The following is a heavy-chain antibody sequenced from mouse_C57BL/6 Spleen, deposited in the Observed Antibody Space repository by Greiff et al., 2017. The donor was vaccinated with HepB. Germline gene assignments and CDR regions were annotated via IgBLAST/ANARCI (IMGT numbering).Heavy chain of an antibody. CDR2: INPSNGGT. V-gene: IGHV1-53*01. CDR3: ARSEGYDYAAMDY. J-gene: IGHJ4*01. Sequence: VQLQQPGTELVKPGASVKLSCKASGYTFTSYWMHWVKQRPGQGLEWIGNINPSNGGTNYNEKFKSKATLTVDKSSSTAYMQLSSLTSEDSAVYYCARSEGYDYAAMDYWGQGTSVTVSS. D-gene: IGHD3-1*01. CDR1: GYTFTSYW.